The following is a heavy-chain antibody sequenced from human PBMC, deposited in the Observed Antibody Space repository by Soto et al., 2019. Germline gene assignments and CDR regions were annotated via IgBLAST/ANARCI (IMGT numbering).Heavy chain of an antibody. CDR3: ARDDSLYYDSSGYYRGGFDP. CDR2: INPSGGST. CDR1: GYTFTSYY. Sequence: VKVSCKASGYTFTSYYMHWVRQAPGQGLEWMGIINPSGGSTSYAQKFQGRVTMTRDTSTSTVYMELSSLRSEDTAVYYCARDDSLYYDSSGYYRGGFDPWGQGTLVTVSS. D-gene: IGHD3-22*01. V-gene: IGHV1-46*01. J-gene: IGHJ5*02.